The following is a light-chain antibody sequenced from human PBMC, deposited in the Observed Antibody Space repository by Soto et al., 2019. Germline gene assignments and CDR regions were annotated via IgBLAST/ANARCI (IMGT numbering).Light chain of an antibody. CDR2: AAS. J-gene: IGKJ1*01. CDR3: QQYNSYSRT. V-gene: IGKV1-5*01. Sequence: LQMTQSPSTLSASVGDRVAITGLASQGISTYLNWYQQKPGKAPKVLIYAASTLASGVPSRFSGSGSGTEFTLTISSLQPDDFATYYCQQYNSYSRTFGQGTKVDIK. CDR1: QGISTY.